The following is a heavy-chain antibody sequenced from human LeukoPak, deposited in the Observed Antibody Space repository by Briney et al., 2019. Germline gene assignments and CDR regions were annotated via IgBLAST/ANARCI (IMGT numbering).Heavy chain of an antibody. J-gene: IGHJ4*02. V-gene: IGHV4-59*08. CDR3: VLAPNSNWFDF. Sequence: SETLSLTCSASGDSISSFYWNWIRQPPGKRLEWIGNFHYTGSSNYNPSLKSRVTLSIDTSRRQFFLKLSSVTAADTAVYYCVLAPNSNWFDFWGQGTLVTVSS. CDR1: GDSISSFY. D-gene: IGHD2-8*01. CDR2: FHYTGSS.